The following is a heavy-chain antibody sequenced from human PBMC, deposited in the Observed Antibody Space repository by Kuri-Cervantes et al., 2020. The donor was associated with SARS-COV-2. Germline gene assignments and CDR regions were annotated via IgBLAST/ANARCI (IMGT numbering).Heavy chain of an antibody. CDR3: ARDLWNTARGVYDY. CDR1: GYTFTSYD. D-gene: IGHD5-18*01. V-gene: IGHV1-18*01. Sequence: ASVKVSCKASGYTFTSYDINWVRQATGQGLEWMGGIIPIFGTANYAQKLQGRVTMTTDTSTSTAYMELRSLRSDDTAVYYSARDLWNTARGVYDYWGQGTLVTVSS. CDR2: IIPIFGTA. J-gene: IGHJ4*02.